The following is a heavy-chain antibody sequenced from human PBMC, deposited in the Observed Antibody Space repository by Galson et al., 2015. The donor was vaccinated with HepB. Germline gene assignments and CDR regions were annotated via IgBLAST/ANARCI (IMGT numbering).Heavy chain of an antibody. V-gene: IGHV1-2*02. CDR3: AREHAAGAFDV. Sequence: SVMVSCKASGYTFTGYYMHWVRQAPGQGLEWMGWINPNSGGAHYAQKFQDRVTLTSDTSISTAYMELSRLRSDDTAVYYCAREHAAGAFDVWGQGTMVTVSS. CDR1: GYTFTGYY. J-gene: IGHJ3*01. CDR2: INPNSGGA. D-gene: IGHD6-13*01.